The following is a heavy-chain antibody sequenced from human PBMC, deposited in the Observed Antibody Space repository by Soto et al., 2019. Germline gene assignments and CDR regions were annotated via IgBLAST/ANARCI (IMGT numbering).Heavy chain of an antibody. CDR2: IYYSGST. D-gene: IGHD3-16*02. J-gene: IGHJ4*02. Sequence: SETLSLTCTVSGGSISSSSYYWGWIRQPPGKGLEWIGSIYYSGSTYYNPSLKSRVTISVDTSKNQFSLKLSSVTAADTAVYYCVGSYDYIWGSYRRPVDYWGQGTLVTVSS. CDR1: GGSISSSSYY. CDR3: VGSYDYIWGSYRRPVDY. V-gene: IGHV4-39*01.